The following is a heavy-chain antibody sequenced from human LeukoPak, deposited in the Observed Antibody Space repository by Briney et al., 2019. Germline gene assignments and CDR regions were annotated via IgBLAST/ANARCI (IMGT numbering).Heavy chain of an antibody. V-gene: IGHV3-30-3*01. D-gene: IGHD5-18*01. J-gene: IGHJ3*02. CDR2: ISYDGSNK. Sequence: PGGSLRLSCAASGFTFSSYAMHWVRQAPGKGLEWVAVISYDGSNKYYADSVKGRFTISRDNSKNTLYLQMNSLRAEDTAVYYCAGVRYSYGYGLDAFDIWGQGTMVTVSS. CDR1: GFTFSSYA. CDR3: AGVRYSYGYGLDAFDI.